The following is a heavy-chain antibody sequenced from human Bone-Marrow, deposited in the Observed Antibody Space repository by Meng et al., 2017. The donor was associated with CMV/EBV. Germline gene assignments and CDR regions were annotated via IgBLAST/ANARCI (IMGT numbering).Heavy chain of an antibody. D-gene: IGHD3-3*01. Sequence: GESLKISCAASGFTFSSYAMSWVRQAPGKGLEWVSAISGSGGSTYYADSVKGRFTISRDNSKNTLYLQMNSLRAEDTAVYYCAKDGHYDFWSGYYRAWGQGTLVTVSS. J-gene: IGHJ5*02. CDR3: AKDGHYDFWSGYYRA. V-gene: IGHV3-23*01. CDR2: ISGSGGST. CDR1: GFTFSSYA.